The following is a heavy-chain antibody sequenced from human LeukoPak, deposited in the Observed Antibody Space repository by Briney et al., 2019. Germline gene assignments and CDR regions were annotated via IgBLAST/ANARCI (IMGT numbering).Heavy chain of an antibody. Sequence: PGGSLRLSCAASGFTFSSYSMNWVRQAPGKGLEWVSSISSSSSYIYYTYSVKGRFTISRDNAKNSLYLQMNSLRAEDTAVYYCARDSLDLVVKDHAFDIWGQGTMVTVSS. CDR2: ISSSSSYI. CDR1: GFTFSSYS. D-gene: IGHD2-21*01. J-gene: IGHJ3*02. CDR3: ARDSLDLVVKDHAFDI. V-gene: IGHV3-21*01.